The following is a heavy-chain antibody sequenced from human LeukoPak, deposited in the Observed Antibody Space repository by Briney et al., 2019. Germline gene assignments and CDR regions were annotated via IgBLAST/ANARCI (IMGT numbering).Heavy chain of an antibody. J-gene: IGHJ4*02. CDR3: ARRSPDWMEWFFDS. Sequence: KPSETLSLTCSVSGGAIRNYLWSWIRQPPGKGLEWIGNVFFTGGANNTPSLKSRVTISADTSKNHFFLKLTSVTAADTAVYYCARRSPDWMEWFFDSWGQGALVIASS. V-gene: IGHV4-59*08. CDR1: GGAIRNYL. D-gene: IGHD3-3*01. CDR2: VFFTGGA.